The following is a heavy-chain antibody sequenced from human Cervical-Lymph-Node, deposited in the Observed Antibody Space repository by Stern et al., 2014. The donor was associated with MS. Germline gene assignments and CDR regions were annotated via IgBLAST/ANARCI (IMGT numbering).Heavy chain of an antibody. CDR3: VRDWSSNAYKSEDY. Sequence: VQLVESGGGVVQPGRSLRLSCIASGFTFSNYGMHWVRQAPGKGLGWVATIWHDGSKTYYADSVRGRFTISRDNSKNTLCLQMNSLRVDDTAVYYCVRDWSSNAYKSEDYWGQGTLVTVSS. CDR1: GFTFSNYG. J-gene: IGHJ4*02. D-gene: IGHD4-11*01. V-gene: IGHV3-33*01. CDR2: IWHDGSKT.